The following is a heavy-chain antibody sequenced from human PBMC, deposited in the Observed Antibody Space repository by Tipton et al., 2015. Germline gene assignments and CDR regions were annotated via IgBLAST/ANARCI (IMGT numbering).Heavy chain of an antibody. D-gene: IGHD3-3*01. CDR1: GGSINSTTYY. Sequence: TLSLTCTVSGGSINSTTYYWAWFRQPPGKGLEWIGTIFYTGSTYYGPSLKSRVTMSVDTSKNQFSLRLKSVTAADTAVYYCARQEAGDFFMGFDFWRGHGFDSWGQGTLVTVSS. CDR2: IFYTGST. V-gene: IGHV4-39*01. CDR3: ARQEAGDFFMGFDFWRGHGFDS. J-gene: IGHJ4*02.